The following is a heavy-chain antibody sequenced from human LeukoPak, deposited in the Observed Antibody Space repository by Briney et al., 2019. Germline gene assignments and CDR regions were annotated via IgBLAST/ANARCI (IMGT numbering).Heavy chain of an antibody. V-gene: IGHV3-15*01. CDR2: IRSKTDGGTT. Sequence: GGSLRLSCAASGFTFSSYSMNWVRQAPGKGLEWVGRIRSKTDGGTTDYGAPVKGRFTISRDDSKNTLSLQMNSLETEDTAVYYCTTERSGAFDYWGQGTLVTVSS. CDR3: TTERSGAFDY. D-gene: IGHD3-3*01. J-gene: IGHJ4*02. CDR1: GFTFSSYS.